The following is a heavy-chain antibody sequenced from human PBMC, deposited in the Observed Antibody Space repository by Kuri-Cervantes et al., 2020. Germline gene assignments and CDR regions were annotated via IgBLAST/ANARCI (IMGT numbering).Heavy chain of an antibody. J-gene: IGHJ4*02. V-gene: IGHV4-39*07. CDR2: IYYSGST. CDR3: ARGQGKRSSSGWASMGY. CDR1: GGSISSSSYY. Sequence: ESLKISCTVSGGSISSSSYYWGWIRQPPGKGLEWIGSIYYSGSTNYNPSLKSRVTISVDTSKNQFSLKLSSVTAADTAVYYCARGQGKRSSSGWASMGYWGQGTLVTVSS. D-gene: IGHD6-19*01.